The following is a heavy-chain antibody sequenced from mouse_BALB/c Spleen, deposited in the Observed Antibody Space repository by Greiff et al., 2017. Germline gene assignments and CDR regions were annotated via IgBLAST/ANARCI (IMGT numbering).Heavy chain of an antibody. Sequence: QVQLQQPGAELVKPGASVKMSCKASGYTFTSYNMHWVKQTPGQGLEWIGAIYPGNGDTSYNQKFKGKATLTADKSSSTAYMQLSSLTSEDSAVYYCARGAPYYYAMDYWGQGTSVTVSS. J-gene: IGHJ4*01. CDR2: IYPGNGDT. V-gene: IGHV1-12*01. CDR1: GYTFTSYN. CDR3: ARGAPYYYAMDY. D-gene: IGHD3-1*01.